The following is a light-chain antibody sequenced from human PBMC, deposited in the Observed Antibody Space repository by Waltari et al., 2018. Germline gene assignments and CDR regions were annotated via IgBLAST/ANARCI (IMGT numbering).Light chain of an antibody. V-gene: IGLV3-1*01. CDR2: QDS. CDR1: KLGDKY. Sequence: SYELTQPPSVSVSPGQTASITCSGDKLGDKYACWYQQKQGQSPVLVIYQDSKRPSGIPERFAGANSGNTATLTISGTQAMDEADYYCQAWDSSTASYVVGTGTKVTVL. J-gene: IGLJ1*01. CDR3: QAWDSSTASYV.